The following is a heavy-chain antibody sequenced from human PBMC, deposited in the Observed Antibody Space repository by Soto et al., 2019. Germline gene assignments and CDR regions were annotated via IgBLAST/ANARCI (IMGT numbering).Heavy chain of an antibody. J-gene: IGHJ6*02. Sequence: PGGSLRLSCADSGFIFKNYGMHWVRQAPGKGLEWVAAILYDGSYEYYADSVKGRFTFSRDNSKNTLALQMNSLTTDDTALYYFAKALRSLELARDYYCGIDVWGQGTTVTVSS. V-gene: IGHV3-30*18. CDR2: ILYDGSYE. CDR3: AKALRSLELARDYYCGIDV. D-gene: IGHD3-3*01. CDR1: GFIFKNYG.